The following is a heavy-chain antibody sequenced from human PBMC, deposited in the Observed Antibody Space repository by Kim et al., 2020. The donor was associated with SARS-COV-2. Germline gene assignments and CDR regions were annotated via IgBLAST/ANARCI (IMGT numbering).Heavy chain of an antibody. Sequence: GRFTISRDNAKNSLYLQMNSLRAEDTAVYYCARGATGYCSGGSCRNWFDPWGQGTLVTVSS. J-gene: IGHJ5*02. V-gene: IGHV3-48*03. CDR3: ARGATGYCSGGSCRNWFDP. D-gene: IGHD2-15*01.